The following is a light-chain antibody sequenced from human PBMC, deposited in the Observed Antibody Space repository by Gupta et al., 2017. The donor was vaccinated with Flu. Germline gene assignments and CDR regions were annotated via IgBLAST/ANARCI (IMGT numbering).Light chain of an antibody. J-gene: IGLJ2*01. CDR3: CSYEGSFVL. Sequence: IYDVNGRPSGVPARFSGSKSGNTASLTISGLQAEDEADYYCCSYEGSFVLFGGGTKLTVL. CDR2: DVN. V-gene: IGLV2-11*01.